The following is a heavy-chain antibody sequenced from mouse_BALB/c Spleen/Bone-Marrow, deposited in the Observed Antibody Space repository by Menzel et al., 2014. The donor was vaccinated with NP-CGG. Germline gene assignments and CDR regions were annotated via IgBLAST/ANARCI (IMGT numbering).Heavy chain of an antibody. Sequence: QVQLKQSGPELVKPGASVKMSCKASGYTFTDYVISWVKQRTGQGLEWIGEIDPGGGSSFYNEKFKAKATLTANKSANTAYMQLSSLTSEDSAVYFCAGDGNYAALDYWGQGTSVTVSS. CDR2: IDPGGGSS. V-gene: IGHV1-77*01. CDR1: GYTFTDYV. CDR3: AGDGNYAALDY. D-gene: IGHD2-1*01. J-gene: IGHJ4*01.